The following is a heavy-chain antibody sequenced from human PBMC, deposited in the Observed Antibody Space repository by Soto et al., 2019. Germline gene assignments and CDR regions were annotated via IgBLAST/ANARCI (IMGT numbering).Heavy chain of an antibody. J-gene: IGHJ6*04. D-gene: IGHD2-15*01. CDR1: GFTFNSYG. CDR2: IAYNAKSR. V-gene: IGHV3-33*05. CDR3: AGGVVDYGSGIRCSCSYCVDV. Sequence: QVQLVESGGGVVQPGTSLRLSCTASGFTFNSYGIHWVRQAPGKGLEWLALIAYNAKSRFYADSVKGQFSISRDNSRNTVFLSVVGLGAGDTAVVDCAGGVVDYGSGIRCSCSYCVDVLCKWT.